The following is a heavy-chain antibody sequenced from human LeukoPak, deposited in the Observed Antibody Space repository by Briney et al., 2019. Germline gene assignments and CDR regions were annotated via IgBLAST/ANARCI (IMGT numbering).Heavy chain of an antibody. Sequence: GGSLRLSCAASGFTFSSYGTHWVRQAPGKGLEWVAVIWYDGSNKYYADSVKGRFTISRDNSKNTLYLQMNSLRAEDTAVYYCALMYSSSWPENWFDPWGQGTLVTVSS. J-gene: IGHJ5*02. D-gene: IGHD6-13*01. CDR3: ALMYSSSWPENWFDP. CDR2: IWYDGSNK. CDR1: GFTFSSYG. V-gene: IGHV3-33*01.